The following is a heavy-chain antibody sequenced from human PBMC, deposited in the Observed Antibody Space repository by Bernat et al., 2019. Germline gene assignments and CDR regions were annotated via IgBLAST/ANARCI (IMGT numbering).Heavy chain of an antibody. CDR2: IYPGDSDT. CDR3: GRHACGGDCYSDY. D-gene: IGHD2-21*02. J-gene: IGHJ4*02. Sequence: EVQLVQSGAEVKKPGESLKISCKGSGYSFSTHWIAWVRQMPGKGLECMGIIYPGDSDTKYSPSFQGQVTIPADKSINTAYLQLRGLKASDTAMYYWGRHACGGDCYSDYWGQGTLVTVSS. V-gene: IGHV5-51*01. CDR1: GYSFSTHW.